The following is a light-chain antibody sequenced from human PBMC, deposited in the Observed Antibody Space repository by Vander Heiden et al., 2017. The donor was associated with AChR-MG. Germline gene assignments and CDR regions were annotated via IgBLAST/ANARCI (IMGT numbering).Light chain of an antibody. CDR3: QVGDSRIVV. J-gene: IGLJ2*01. V-gene: IGLV3-1*01. CDR1: TLENKY. CDR2: QNK. Sequence: SYELTQPPSVSVSPGQTASISCSGATLENKYVCWYPQRPGQSHLRVTYQNKKRPSGIPERFSGYNSGNTANLTISGIQAIDEAVYYCQVGDSRIVVFGGGTNLTVL.